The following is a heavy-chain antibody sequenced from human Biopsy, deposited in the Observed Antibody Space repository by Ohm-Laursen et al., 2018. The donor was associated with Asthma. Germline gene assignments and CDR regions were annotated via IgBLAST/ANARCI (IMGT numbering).Heavy chain of an antibody. V-gene: IGHV1-3*01. J-gene: IGHJ3*01. Sequence: GSSVKVSCNASGYTFIHFAIHWVRQAPGQRLEWMGWINAGDGNTKYSQKFQGRVTITRDTSASTAYMDLRSLRSEDTAMYYCARTYYDFLTGQVNDAFALWGQGTMVTVSP. CDR1: GYTFIHFA. D-gene: IGHD3-9*01. CDR3: ARTYYDFLTGQVNDAFAL. CDR2: INAGDGNT.